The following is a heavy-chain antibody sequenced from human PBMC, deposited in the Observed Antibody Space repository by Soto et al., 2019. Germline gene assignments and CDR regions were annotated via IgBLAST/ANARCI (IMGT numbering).Heavy chain of an antibody. D-gene: IGHD3-3*01. CDR2: ISDGGERT. CDR1: GFTFSDYV. Sequence: EVQLLESGGDLVQPGGSLRLSGLASGFTFSDYVMSWVRQVPGKGLEWVSSISDGGERTDYRDSVRGRFTISRDNARFTRHLQMNSLRVDDTAIYFCARDRSTDFGLDVWGQGTTVTVSS. CDR3: ARDRSTDFGLDV. J-gene: IGHJ6*02. V-gene: IGHV3-23*01.